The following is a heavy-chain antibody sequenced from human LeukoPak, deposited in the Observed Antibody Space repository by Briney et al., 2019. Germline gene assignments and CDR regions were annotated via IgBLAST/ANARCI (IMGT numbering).Heavy chain of an antibody. J-gene: IGHJ4*02. D-gene: IGHD1-7*01. Sequence: GGSLRLSCAASGFTFSSYGMHWVRQAPGKGLEWVAFIRYDGSNKYYADSVKGRFTISRDNSKNTLYLQMNSLRAEDTAVYYCASGPYNWNSYYFDYWGQGTLVTVSS. CDR3: ASGPYNWNSYYFDY. CDR1: GFTFSSYG. CDR2: IRYDGSNK. V-gene: IGHV3-30*02.